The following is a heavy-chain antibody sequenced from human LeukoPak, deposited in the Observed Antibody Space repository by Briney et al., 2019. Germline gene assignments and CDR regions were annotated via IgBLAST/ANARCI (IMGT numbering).Heavy chain of an antibody. J-gene: IGHJ4*02. CDR2: IYSGGSP. Sequence: GGSLRLSCAASGFTVSSNDMSWVRQAPGKGLEGVSVIYSGGSPYYADSVKGRFTISRDNSKNTLYLQMNSLRAEDTAVYYCASFLWLSDYWGQGTLVTVSS. CDR1: GFTVSSND. D-gene: IGHD5-18*01. CDR3: ASFLWLSDY. V-gene: IGHV3-53*01.